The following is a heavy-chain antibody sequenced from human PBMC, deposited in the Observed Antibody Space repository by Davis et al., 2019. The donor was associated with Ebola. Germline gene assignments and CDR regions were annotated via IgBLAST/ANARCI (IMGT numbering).Heavy chain of an antibody. Sequence: AASVKVSCKASGYTFTTYDITWVRQATGQGLEWMGWMNPHSGNTGYAQKFQGRVTMTRDTSISTAYMELSSLTSEDTAVYHCARDGSLLWGIRYWGQGTLVTVSS. CDR1: GYTFTTYD. J-gene: IGHJ4*02. CDR3: ARDGSLLWGIRY. V-gene: IGHV1-8*01. CDR2: MNPHSGNT. D-gene: IGHD3-16*01.